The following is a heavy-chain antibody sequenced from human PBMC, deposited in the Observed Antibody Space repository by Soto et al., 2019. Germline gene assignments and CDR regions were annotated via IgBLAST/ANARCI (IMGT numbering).Heavy chain of an antibody. CDR3: ARGGLSMGNWFDP. CDR1: GYMFVTFG. J-gene: IGHJ5*02. CDR2: INTSNGDT. Sequence: QVQLVQSGPEVKKPGASVKVSCKASGYMFVTFGVTWVRQAPGQGLEWMGWINTSNGDTKYAPKLQGRLTLTIDTSTSTASMELRSLRSDDTAMYFCARGGLSMGNWFDPWGQGTLVTVSS. D-gene: IGHD6-6*01. V-gene: IGHV1-18*04.